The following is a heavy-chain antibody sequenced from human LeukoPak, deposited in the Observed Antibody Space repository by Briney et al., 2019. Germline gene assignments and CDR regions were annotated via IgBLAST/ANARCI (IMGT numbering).Heavy chain of an antibody. CDR2: INPSGGST. J-gene: IGHJ4*02. D-gene: IGHD4-23*01. CDR1: GYTFTSYY. CDR3: ARDTGVTRTTYYFDY. Sequence: ASVKVSCKASGYTFTSYYMHWVRQAPGQGLEWMGIINPSGGSTSYAHKFQGRVTTTRDMSTSTVYMELSSLRSEDTAVYYCARDTGVTRTTYYFDYWGQGTLVTVSS. V-gene: IGHV1-46*01.